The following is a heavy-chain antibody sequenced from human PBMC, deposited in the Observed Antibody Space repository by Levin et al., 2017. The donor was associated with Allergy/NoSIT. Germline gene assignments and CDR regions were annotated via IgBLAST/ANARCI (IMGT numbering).Heavy chain of an antibody. D-gene: IGHD3-10*01. CDR3: AKESTRVRDFDY. CDR2: IAYDGSNK. V-gene: IGHV3-30*18. CDR1: GFTFSRNG. Sequence: QSGGSLRLSCAASGFTFSRNGMHWVRQAPGKGLEWVAYIAYDGSNKYYADSAKGRFTISRDNRRNTLYLQMNSLRPEDTAVYYCAKESTRVRDFDYWGQGALVTVSS. J-gene: IGHJ4*02.